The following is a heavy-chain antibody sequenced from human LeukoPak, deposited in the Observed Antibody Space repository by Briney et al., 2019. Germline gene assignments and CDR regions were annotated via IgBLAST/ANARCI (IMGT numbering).Heavy chain of an antibody. D-gene: IGHD5-12*01. J-gene: IGHJ4*02. CDR3: ARDSGYGRSDY. CDR2: ISYDGSNK. V-gene: IGHV3-30-3*01. CDR1: GFTFSSYA. Sequence: GGSLRLSCAASGFTFSSYAMHWVRQAPGKGLEWVAVISYDGSNKYYADSVKGRFTISRDNAKNSLYLQMNSLRAEDTAVYYCARDSGYGRSDYWGQGTLVTVSS.